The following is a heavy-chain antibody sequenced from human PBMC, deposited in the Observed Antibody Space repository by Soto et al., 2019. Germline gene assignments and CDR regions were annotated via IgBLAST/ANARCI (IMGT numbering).Heavy chain of an antibody. CDR3: ARVNGYDSSGYLFDI. CDR2: IYHSGST. V-gene: IGHV4-30-2*01. CDR1: GGSISSGGYS. D-gene: IGHD3-22*01. Sequence: QLQLQESGSGLVKPSQTLSLTCAVSGGSISSGGYSWSWIRQPPGKGLEWLGYIYHSGSTYYNPSLKSRVTISVDRSKNQFSLKLSSVTAADTAVYYCARVNGYDSSGYLFDIWGQGTMVTVSS. J-gene: IGHJ3*02.